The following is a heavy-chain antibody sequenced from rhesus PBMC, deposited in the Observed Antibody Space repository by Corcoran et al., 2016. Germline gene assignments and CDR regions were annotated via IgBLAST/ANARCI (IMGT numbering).Heavy chain of an antibody. CDR3: ARDVAAAGTGSPY. V-gene: IGHV4-169*02. Sequence: QLQLQESGPGLVKPSETLSVTCAVSGGSISSSYWSWIRQTPGKGLEWIGYIYGSGSSTNYHPSLKSRVTLSVDTTKNQLSLKLSSVTTADTAVYYCARDVAAAGTGSPYWGQGVLVTVSS. CDR1: GGSISSSY. D-gene: IGHD6-25*01. CDR2: IYGSGSST. J-gene: IGHJ4*01.